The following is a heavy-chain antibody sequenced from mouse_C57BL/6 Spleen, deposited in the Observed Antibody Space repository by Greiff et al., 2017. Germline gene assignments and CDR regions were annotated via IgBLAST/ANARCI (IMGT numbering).Heavy chain of an antibody. Sequence: QVQLQQPGAELVKPGASVKLSCKASGYTFTSYWMQWVKQRPGQGLEWIGEIDPSDSYTNYNQKFKGKATFTVDTSSSTAYMQLSSLTSEDSAVYYCARVGDGSSYGYYAMDYWGQGTSVTVSS. J-gene: IGHJ4*01. CDR3: ARVGDGSSYGYYAMDY. CDR1: GYTFTSYW. V-gene: IGHV1-50*01. D-gene: IGHD1-1*01. CDR2: IDPSDSYT.